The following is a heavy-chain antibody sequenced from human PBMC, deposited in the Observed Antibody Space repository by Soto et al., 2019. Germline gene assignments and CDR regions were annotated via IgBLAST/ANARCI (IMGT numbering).Heavy chain of an antibody. CDR3: ARGRGFGELLEGFRIGYYYYYMDV. CDR1: GGSFSGYY. Sequence: SETLSLTCAVYGGSFSGYYWSWIRQPPGKGLEWIGEINHSGSTNYNPSLKSRVTISVDTSKNQFSLKLSSVTAADTAVYYCARGRGFGELLEGFRIGYYYYYMDVWGKGTTVTVSS. CDR2: INHSGST. D-gene: IGHD3-10*01. V-gene: IGHV4-34*01. J-gene: IGHJ6*03.